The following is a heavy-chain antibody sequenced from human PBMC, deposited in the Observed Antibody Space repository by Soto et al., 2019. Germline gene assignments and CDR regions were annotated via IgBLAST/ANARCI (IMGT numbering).Heavy chain of an antibody. CDR1: GYSFSSYW. CDR3: ARHGPRVYYDNSDYYYYGMDV. Sequence: GESLKISCKASGYSFSSYWIGWVRQTPEIGLEWMGIIYPGDSNPRYSPSFQGQVTISADEAINTAYLQWNSLKASDTAMYYCARHGPRVYYDNSDYYYYGMDVWGQGTTVTVSS. J-gene: IGHJ6*02. D-gene: IGHD3-22*01. V-gene: IGHV5-51*01. CDR2: IYPGDSNP.